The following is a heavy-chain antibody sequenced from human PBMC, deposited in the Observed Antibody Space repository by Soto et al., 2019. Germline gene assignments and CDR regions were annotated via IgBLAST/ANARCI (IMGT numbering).Heavy chain of an antibody. CDR2: MNPNSGNT. CDR3: ARDGYSYGYYYYYYGMDV. J-gene: IGHJ6*02. D-gene: IGHD5-18*01. Sequence: ASVKVSCKASGYTFTSYDINWVRQATGQGLEWMGWMNPNSGNTGYAQKFQGRVTMTRNTSISTAYMELSSLRSEDTAVYYCARDGYSYGYYYYYYGMDVWGQGTTVTVSS. CDR1: GYTFTSYD. V-gene: IGHV1-8*01.